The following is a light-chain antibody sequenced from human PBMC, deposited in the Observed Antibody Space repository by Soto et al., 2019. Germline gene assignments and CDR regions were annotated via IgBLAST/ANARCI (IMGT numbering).Light chain of an antibody. CDR3: SSFTTSTTFV. J-gene: IGLJ1*01. V-gene: IGLV2-14*03. CDR1: TSDVGRYDY. CDR2: DVS. Sequence: QSVLAQPASVSGSPGQSITICCTGTTSDVGRYDYVSWFQQHPGKAPKLIIYDVSHWPSGVSDRFSGSKSGNTASLTISGLQAEDEADYYCSSFTTSTTFVFGTGTKVTVL.